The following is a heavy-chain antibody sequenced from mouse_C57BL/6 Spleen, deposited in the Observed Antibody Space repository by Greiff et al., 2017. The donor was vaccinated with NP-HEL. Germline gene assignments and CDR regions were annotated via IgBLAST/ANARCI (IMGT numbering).Heavy chain of an antibody. D-gene: IGHD6-1*01. CDR3: ARRGIARYWYFDV. Sequence: VQLQQSGAELVKPGASVKLSCKASGYTFTSYWMHWVKQRPGQGLEWIGMIHPNSGSTNYNEKFKSKATLTVDKSSSTAYMQLSSLTSEDSAVYYCARRGIARYWYFDVWGTGTTVTVSS. CDR2: IHPNSGST. J-gene: IGHJ1*03. CDR1: GYTFTSYW. V-gene: IGHV1-64*01.